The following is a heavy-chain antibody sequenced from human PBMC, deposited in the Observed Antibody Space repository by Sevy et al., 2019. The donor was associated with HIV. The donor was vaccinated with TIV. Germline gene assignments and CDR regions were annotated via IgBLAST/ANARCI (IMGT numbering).Heavy chain of an antibody. CDR2: ISSNGGST. V-gene: IGHV3-64D*06. Sequence: GGSLRLSCSASGFTFSSYAMHWVRQAPGKGLEYVSAISSNGGSTYYADSVKGRFTISRDNSKNTLYLQMSSLRAEDTAVYYCVTAYYYDSSGLPDAFDIWGQGTMVTVSS. J-gene: IGHJ3*02. CDR1: GFTFSSYA. CDR3: VTAYYYDSSGLPDAFDI. D-gene: IGHD3-22*01.